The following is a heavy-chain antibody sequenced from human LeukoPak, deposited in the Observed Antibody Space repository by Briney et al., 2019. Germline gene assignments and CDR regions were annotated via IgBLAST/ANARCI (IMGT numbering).Heavy chain of an antibody. D-gene: IGHD4-17*01. CDR3: ARHRGGTVTSDY. CDR1: GYSFTNYW. CDR2: IDPSDSYI. V-gene: IGHV5-10-1*01. J-gene: IGHJ4*02. Sequence: GESLKISCKGSGYSFTNYWITWVRQMLGKGLEWMGRIDPSDSYINYSPSFQGHVTISADKSISTAYLQWSSLKASDTAMYYCARHRGGTVTSDYWGQGTLVTVSS.